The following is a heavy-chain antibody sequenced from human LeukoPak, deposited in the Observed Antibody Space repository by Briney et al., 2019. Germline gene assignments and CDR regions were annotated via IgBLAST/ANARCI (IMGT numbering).Heavy chain of an antibody. CDR1: GGSISSGGYY. J-gene: IGHJ6*02. D-gene: IGHD3-10*01. V-gene: IGHV4-30-2*01. Sequence: SETLSLTCTVSGGSISSGGYYWSWIRQPPGKGLEWIGYIYHSGSTYYNPSLKSRVTISVDRSKNQFSLKLSSVTAADTAVYYCARDRDGSEDVWGQGTTVTVSS. CDR3: ARDRDGSEDV. CDR2: IYHSGST.